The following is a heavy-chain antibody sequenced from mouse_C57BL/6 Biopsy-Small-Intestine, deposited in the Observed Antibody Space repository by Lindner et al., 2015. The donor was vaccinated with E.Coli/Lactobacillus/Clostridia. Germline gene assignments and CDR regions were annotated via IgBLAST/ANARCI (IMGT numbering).Heavy chain of an antibody. V-gene: IGHV5-17*01. CDR3: AKGTGNYAMDY. CDR1: GFTFSDYG. J-gene: IGHJ4*01. CDR2: ISSGSSTI. Sequence: VQLQESGGGLVKPGGSLKLSCAASGFTFSDYGMHWVRQAPEKGLEWVAYISSGSSTIYYADTVKGRFTISRDNAKNALFLQLTSLRSEDTAMHYCAKGTGNYAMDYWGQGTSVTVSS. D-gene: IGHD1-1*02.